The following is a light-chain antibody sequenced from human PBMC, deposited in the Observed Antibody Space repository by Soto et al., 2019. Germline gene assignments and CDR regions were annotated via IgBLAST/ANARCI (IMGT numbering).Light chain of an antibody. CDR2: GAS. CDR1: QSLSNSF. CDR3: QQYGRLPLS. V-gene: IGKV3-20*01. Sequence: EILLTQSPGTLSLSPGDRATLSCRASQSLSNSFLAWYQQKPGQTPRLLISGASIRATDIPDRFSGSGSGTDFTLTISILEPEDFAVYFCQQYGRLPLSFGGGTKVEIK. J-gene: IGKJ4*01.